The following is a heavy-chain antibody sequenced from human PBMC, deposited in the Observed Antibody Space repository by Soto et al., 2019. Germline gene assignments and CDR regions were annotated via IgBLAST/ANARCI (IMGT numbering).Heavy chain of an antibody. V-gene: IGHV1-69*06. Sequence: SVKVSCKASGGTFSSYAISWVRQAPGQGLEWMGGIIPIFGTANYAQKFQGRVTITADKSTSTAYMELSSLRSEDTAVYYCASGRVVVVITGFDAFDIWGQGTMVTVSS. J-gene: IGHJ3*02. CDR1: GGTFSSYA. CDR3: ASGRVVVVITGFDAFDI. D-gene: IGHD3-22*01. CDR2: IIPIFGTA.